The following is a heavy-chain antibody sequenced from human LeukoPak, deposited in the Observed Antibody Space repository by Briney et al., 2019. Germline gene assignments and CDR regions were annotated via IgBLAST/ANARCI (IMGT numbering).Heavy chain of an antibody. D-gene: IGHD3-10*01. V-gene: IGHV4-59*01. J-gene: IGHJ5*02. CDR1: GGSISSYY. CDR3: ARVAGSGSYAWFDP. CDR2: IYYSGST. Sequence: SETLSLTCTVSGGSISSYYWSWIRQPPGKGLEWIGYIYYSGSTNYNPSLKSRVTISVDTSKNQFSLKLSSVTAADAAVYYCARVAGSGSYAWFDPWGQGTLVTVSS.